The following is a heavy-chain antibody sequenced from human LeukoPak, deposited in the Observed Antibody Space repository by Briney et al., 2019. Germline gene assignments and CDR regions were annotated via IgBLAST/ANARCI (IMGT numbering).Heavy chain of an antibody. CDR1: GFTFSSYW. CDR3: ARDYDSSPIDY. Sequence: GGSLRLSCAASGFTFSSYWMSWVRQAPGKGLEWVSYISSSSSTRYYADPVKGRFTISRDNAKNSLHLQMNSLRDEDTAVYYCARDYDSSPIDYWGQGTLVTVSS. V-gene: IGHV3-48*02. D-gene: IGHD3-22*01. J-gene: IGHJ4*02. CDR2: ISSSSSTR.